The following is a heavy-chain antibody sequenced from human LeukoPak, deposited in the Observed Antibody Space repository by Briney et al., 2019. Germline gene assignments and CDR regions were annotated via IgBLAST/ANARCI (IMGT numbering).Heavy chain of an antibody. V-gene: IGHV3-30-3*01. D-gene: IGHD5-12*01. CDR1: GFTFSSYA. J-gene: IGHJ4*02. CDR2: VSFDGSNK. Sequence: GGSLRLSCAASGFTFSSYAMHWVRQAPGKGLEWVSVVSFDGSNKYYADSVKGRFTISRDNSKNTLYLQTNSLRAEDTAVYYCARGSGYDYHYWGQGTLVTVSS. CDR3: ARGSGYDYHY.